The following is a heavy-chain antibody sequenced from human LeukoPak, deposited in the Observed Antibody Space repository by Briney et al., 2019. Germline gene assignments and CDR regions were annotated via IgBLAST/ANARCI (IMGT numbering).Heavy chain of an antibody. J-gene: IGHJ4*02. CDR1: GFVFTSYG. Sequence: ASVKVSCKASGFVFTSYGFTWVRQAPGQGLEWMGWISANGGKTHYSERHQGRVTMSTDTVTSTAYMELRSLRSDDTAVYYCARELHVERDDYWGQGTLVTVSS. CDR2: ISANGGKT. CDR3: ARELHVERDDY. D-gene: IGHD1-1*01. V-gene: IGHV1-18*01.